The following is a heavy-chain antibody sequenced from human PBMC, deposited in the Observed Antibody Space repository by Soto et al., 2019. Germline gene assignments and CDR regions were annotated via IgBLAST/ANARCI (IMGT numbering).Heavy chain of an antibody. J-gene: IGHJ6*02. CDR2: INHSGST. D-gene: IGHD7-27*01. V-gene: IGHV4-34*01. CDR1: GGSFSGYY. CDR3: ARLGTYPYGLDV. Sequence: PSETLSLTCAVYGGSFSGYYWSWIRQPPGKGLEWIGEINHSGSTNYNPSLKSRVTISVDTSKNQFSLKLSSVTAADTAVYYCARLGTYPYGLDVWGQGTTVTVS.